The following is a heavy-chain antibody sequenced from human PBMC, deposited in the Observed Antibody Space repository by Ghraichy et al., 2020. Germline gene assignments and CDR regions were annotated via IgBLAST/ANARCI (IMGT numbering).Heavy chain of an antibody. Sequence: SETLSLTCAVSGGSISSGGYSWSWIRQPPGKGLEWIGYIYHSGSTYYNPSLKSRVTISVDRSKNQFSLKLSSVTAADTAVYYCARVPMTTVTDLISWGQGTLVTVSS. D-gene: IGHD4-17*01. CDR1: GGSISSGGYS. V-gene: IGHV4-30-2*01. J-gene: IGHJ5*02. CDR2: IYHSGST. CDR3: ARVPMTTVTDLIS.